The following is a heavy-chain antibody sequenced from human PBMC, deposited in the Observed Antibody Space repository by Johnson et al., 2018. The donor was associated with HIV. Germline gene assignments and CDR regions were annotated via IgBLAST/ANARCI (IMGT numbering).Heavy chain of an antibody. D-gene: IGHD3-16*02. J-gene: IGHJ3*02. V-gene: IGHV3-7*01. CDR1: GFTFSSYC. Sequence: VQLVESGGGLVQPGGSLRLSCAASGFTFSSYCMSWVRQAPGKGLEWVANIKHGGSEKYSEDSMMGRFTISTDKAKNTLHLTRNSLSDEETAVYYGAREWGRITFGGVIHRNAFDIWGQGTMVTVSS. CDR3: AREWGRITFGGVIHRNAFDI. CDR2: IKHGGSEK.